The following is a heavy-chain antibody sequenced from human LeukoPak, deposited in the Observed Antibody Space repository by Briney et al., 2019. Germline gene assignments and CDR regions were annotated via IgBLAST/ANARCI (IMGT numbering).Heavy chain of an antibody. CDR3: AREGVYRGGDCYSSSAFDI. CDR1: GGSFSGYY. CDR2: INHSGST. V-gene: IGHV4-34*01. J-gene: IGHJ3*02. Sequence: PSETLSLTCAVYGGSFSGYYWSWIRQPPGKGLEWIGEINHSGSTNYNPSLKSRVTISVDTSKNQFSLKLSSVTAADTAVYYCAREGVYRGGDCYSSSAFDIWGQGTMVTVTS. D-gene: IGHD2-21*02.